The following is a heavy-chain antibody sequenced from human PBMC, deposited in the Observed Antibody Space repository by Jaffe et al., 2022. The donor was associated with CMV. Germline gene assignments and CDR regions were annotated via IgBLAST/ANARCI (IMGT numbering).Heavy chain of an antibody. CDR1: GYKFTYNW. Sequence: EVQLVQSGAEVKKPGESLRISCKASGYKFTYNWIAWVRQMPGKGLEWMGIIHPDDSDTRYSPSFQGQVTISADKSSNTVYVQWSSLKASDTAMYYCARVVSGMDVWGQGTNVTV. CDR2: IHPDDSDT. J-gene: IGHJ6*02. CDR3: ARVVSGMDV. V-gene: IGHV5-51*01.